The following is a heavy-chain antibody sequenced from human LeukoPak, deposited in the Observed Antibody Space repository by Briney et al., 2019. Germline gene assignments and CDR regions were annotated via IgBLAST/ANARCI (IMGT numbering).Heavy chain of an antibody. CDR1: GGTFSSYA. D-gene: IGHD3-22*01. Sequence: SVKVSCKASGGTFSSYAISWVRQAPGQGLEWMGVIIPIFGTANYAQKFQGRVTITTDESTSTAYMELSSLRPEDTAVYYCARSSGYYYVSYFDYWGQGTLVTVSS. V-gene: IGHV1-69*05. CDR2: IIPIFGTA. J-gene: IGHJ4*02. CDR3: ARSSGYYYVSYFDY.